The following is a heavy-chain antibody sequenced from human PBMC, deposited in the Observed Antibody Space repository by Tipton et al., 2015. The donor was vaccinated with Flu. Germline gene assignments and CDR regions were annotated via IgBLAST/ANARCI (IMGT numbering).Heavy chain of an antibody. CDR2: ISAYNGNT. D-gene: IGHD2-15*01. CDR3: ARDEYCSGGSCYRRAFDI. CDR1: GYTFTSYG. Sequence: QSGAEVKKPGASVKVSCKASGYTFTSYGISWVRQAPVQGLEWMGWISAYNGNTNYAQKLQGRVTMTTDTSTSTAYMELRSLRSDDTAVYYCARDEYCSGGSCYRRAFDIWGQGTMVTVSS. V-gene: IGHV1-18*01. J-gene: IGHJ3*02.